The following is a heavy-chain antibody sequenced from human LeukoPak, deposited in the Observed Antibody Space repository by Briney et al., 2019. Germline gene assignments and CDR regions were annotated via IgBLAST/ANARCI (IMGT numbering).Heavy chain of an antibody. Sequence: GGSLRLSCAASGFTFSSFAMSWVRQAPGKGLEWVSAISGGAYSTYYADSVKGRFTTSRDNSKNTLYLQMNSLRADDTAVYYCAKFKGGAVASFYFDYWGQGTLVTVSS. CDR2: ISGGAYST. D-gene: IGHD6-19*01. J-gene: IGHJ4*02. CDR3: AKFKGGAVASFYFDY. V-gene: IGHV3-23*01. CDR1: GFTFSSFA.